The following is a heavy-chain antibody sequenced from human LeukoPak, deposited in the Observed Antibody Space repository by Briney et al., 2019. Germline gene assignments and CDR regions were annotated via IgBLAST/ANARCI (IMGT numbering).Heavy chain of an antibody. CDR1: GGSISSYY. CDR2: IYYSGST. CDR3: ARHAGSDGWYFHYFDY. J-gene: IGHJ4*02. D-gene: IGHD6-19*01. Sequence: PSETLPLTCTVSGGSISSYYWGWIRQPPGKGLEWIGSIYYSGSTNYNPSLKSRVTISVDTSKSQFSLRLSSVTAADTAVYYCARHAGSDGWYFHYFDYWGQGTLVTVSS. V-gene: IGHV4-59*08.